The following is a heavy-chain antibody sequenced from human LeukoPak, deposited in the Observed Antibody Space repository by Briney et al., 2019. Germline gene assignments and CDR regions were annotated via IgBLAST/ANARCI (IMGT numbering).Heavy chain of an antibody. D-gene: IGHD5-18*01. CDR2: IYPGDSDT. CDR3: ARIPKVDSSMARSFDC. Sequence: HWEALKISCKGSGYSFTTYWIGWVRQMPGKGLEWMGIIYPGDSDTRYSPSFQGQVSISADKSINTAYLQWSSLRASDTAMYYCARIPKVDSSMARSFDCWGQGTLVTVSS. CDR1: GYSFTTYW. V-gene: IGHV5-51*01. J-gene: IGHJ4*02.